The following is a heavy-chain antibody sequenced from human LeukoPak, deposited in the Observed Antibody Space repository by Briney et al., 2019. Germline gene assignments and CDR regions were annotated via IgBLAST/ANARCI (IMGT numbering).Heavy chain of an antibody. V-gene: IGHV4-39*07. Sequence: SETLSLTCTVSGGSISSSSYYRGWIRQPPGEGLDGIGSIYYSGSTYYNPSIKSRVTISVDTSKNQFSLKLSSVTAADTAVYYCARVAPTSAVVIRGYFDYWGQGTLVTVSS. CDR1: GGSISSSSYY. CDR3: ARVAPTSAVVIRGYFDY. D-gene: IGHD2-21*01. J-gene: IGHJ4*02. CDR2: IYYSGST.